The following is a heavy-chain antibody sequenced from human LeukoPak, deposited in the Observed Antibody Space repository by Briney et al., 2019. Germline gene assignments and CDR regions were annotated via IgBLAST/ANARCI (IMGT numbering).Heavy chain of an antibody. CDR1: GGTFSSYA. CDR2: FDPEDGET. Sequence: ASVKVSCKASGGTFSSYAISWVRQAPGKGLEWMGGFDPEDGETIYAQEFQGRVTMTEDTSTDTAYMELSSLRSEDTAVYYCATAEYYDFWSGYFYFDYWGQGTLVTVSS. CDR3: ATAEYYDFWSGYFYFDY. V-gene: IGHV1-24*01. D-gene: IGHD3-3*01. J-gene: IGHJ4*02.